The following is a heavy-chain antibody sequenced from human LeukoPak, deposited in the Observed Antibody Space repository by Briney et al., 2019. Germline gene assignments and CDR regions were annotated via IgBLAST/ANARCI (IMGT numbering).Heavy chain of an antibody. V-gene: IGHV3-53*04. D-gene: IGHD5-18*01. CDR1: GFTVSTNC. CDR3: ARVDTVMAYYFDL. Sequence: GGSLRLSCAASGFTVSTNCMTWVRQAPGKGLEWVSTIYSGGTTYYADSVMGRFTISRHNSGNTLYLQMNSLRAEDTAVYYCARVDTVMAYYFDLWGQGTLVTVSS. J-gene: IGHJ4*02. CDR2: IYSGGTT.